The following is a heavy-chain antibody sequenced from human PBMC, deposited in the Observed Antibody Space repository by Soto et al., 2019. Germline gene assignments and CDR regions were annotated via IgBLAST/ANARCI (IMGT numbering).Heavy chain of an antibody. V-gene: IGHV1-2*04. CDR3: ARVQTEQWLYFDY. CDR1: GYTFTGYY. CDR2: INPNSGGT. Sequence: GASVKVSCKASGYTFTGYYMHWVRQAPGQGLEWMGWINPNSGGTNYAQKFQGWVTMTRDTSISTAYMELSRLRSDDTAVYYCARVQTEQWLYFDYWGQGTLVSVS. D-gene: IGHD6-19*01. J-gene: IGHJ4*02.